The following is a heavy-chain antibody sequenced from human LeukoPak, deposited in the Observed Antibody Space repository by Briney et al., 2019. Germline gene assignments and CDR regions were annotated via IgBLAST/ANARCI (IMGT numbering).Heavy chain of an antibody. CDR3: AKGYYYDSSGYYPFGG. V-gene: IGHV3-23*01. CDR2: ISGGGGST. J-gene: IGHJ4*02. Sequence: GGSLRLSCAASGFTFSSYAMSWGRQAPGKGLEWVSAISGGGGSTYYADSVKGRFTISRDNSKNTLYLQMNSLRAEDTAVYYCAKGYYYDSSGYYPFGGWGQGTLVTVSS. D-gene: IGHD3-22*01. CDR1: GFTFSSYA.